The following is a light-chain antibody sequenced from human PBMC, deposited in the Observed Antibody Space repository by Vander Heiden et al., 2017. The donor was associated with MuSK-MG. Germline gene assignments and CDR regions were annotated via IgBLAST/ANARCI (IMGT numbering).Light chain of an antibody. CDR3: QQRYSSPRYT. Sequence: DIQMSQSPSSLCPSVGGRVTITPRAPESIGAYFNWYQQKPRTAPTVLIPAAYHSQTGVTSRCSGSGSSTDVTLTISSRLPEDFATYYCQQRYSSPRYTFGQGTRLKIK. CDR1: ESIGAY. V-gene: IGKV1-39*01. J-gene: IGKJ2*01. CDR2: AAY.